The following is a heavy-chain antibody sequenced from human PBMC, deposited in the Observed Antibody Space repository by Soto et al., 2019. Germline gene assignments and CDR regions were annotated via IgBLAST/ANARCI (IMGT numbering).Heavy chain of an antibody. CDR1: GYTFTGYA. CDR3: ARAVAVPADFDY. D-gene: IGHD6-19*01. Sequence: QVQLVQSGAEEKKPGASVKVSCKASGYTFTGYAIHWVRQAPGKRLAWMGWINAGNGNAKYSQKFQGRVTITRDTSASTAYMELSSLRSEDTAVYYCARAVAVPADFDYWGQGTLVTVSS. CDR2: INAGNGNA. J-gene: IGHJ4*02. V-gene: IGHV1-3*05.